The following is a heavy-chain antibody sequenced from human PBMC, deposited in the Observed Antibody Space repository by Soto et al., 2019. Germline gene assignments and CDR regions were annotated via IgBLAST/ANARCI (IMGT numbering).Heavy chain of an antibody. CDR1: GFTFSIYA. D-gene: IGHD1-26*01. CDR3: ARERESCYFDY. V-gene: IGHV3-64*01. J-gene: IGHJ4*02. Sequence: EVQVVESGGGLVQPGGSLRLPCAASGFTFSIYAMHWVRQVPGKGLEHVSGITSNGGSTHYANSVKGRFTISRDNSKNTLYLQMGGLRVEDMAVYYCARERESCYFDYWGQGTLVTVSS. CDR2: ITSNGGST.